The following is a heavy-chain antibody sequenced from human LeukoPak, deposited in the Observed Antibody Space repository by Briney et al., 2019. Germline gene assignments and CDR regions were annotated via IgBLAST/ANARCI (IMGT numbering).Heavy chain of an antibody. V-gene: IGHV3-30*02. CDR3: AKDPIPYYYDSSGLYFDY. CDR2: IRYDGSNK. J-gene: IGHJ4*02. D-gene: IGHD3-22*01. Sequence: GGSLRLSCAASGFTFSSYGMHWVRQAPGKGLEWVAFIRYDGSNKYYADSVKGRFTISRDNSKNTLYLQMNSLRAEDTAVYYCAKDPIPYYYDSSGLYFDYWGQGTLVTVSS. CDR1: GFTFSSYG.